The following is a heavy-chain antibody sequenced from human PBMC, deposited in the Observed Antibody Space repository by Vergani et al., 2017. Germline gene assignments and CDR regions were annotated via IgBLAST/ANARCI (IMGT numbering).Heavy chain of an antibody. CDR3: ASGYSYGPQGYYYYMDV. CDR1: GGSISSYY. Sequence: QVQLQESGPGLVKPSETLSLTCTVSGGSISSYYWSWIRQPPGKGLEWIGYIYYSGSTNYNPSLKSRVTISVDTFKNQFSLKLSSVTAADTAVYYCASGYSYGPQGYYYYMDVWGKGTTVTVSS. V-gene: IGHV4-59*01. D-gene: IGHD5-18*01. J-gene: IGHJ6*03. CDR2: IYYSGST.